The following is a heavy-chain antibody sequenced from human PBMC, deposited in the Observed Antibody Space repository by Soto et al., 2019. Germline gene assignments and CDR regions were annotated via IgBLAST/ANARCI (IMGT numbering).Heavy chain of an antibody. J-gene: IGHJ6*02. CDR2: IIPIFRTP. Sequence: KASGGGNNIYASSWVQHEKKKGLEWMGGIIPIFRTPDYAQKFQGRVTIIADESTSTAYMELSSLRSEDTAVYYCARDKERQRLGGNYYYATDVWGQGTTVTVSS. CDR1: GGGNNIYA. CDR3: ARDKERQRLGGNYYYATDV. D-gene: IGHD5-12*01. V-gene: IGHV1-69*01.